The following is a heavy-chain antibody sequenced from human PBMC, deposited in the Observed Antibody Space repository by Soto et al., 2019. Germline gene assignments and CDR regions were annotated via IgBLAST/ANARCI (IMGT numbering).Heavy chain of an antibody. CDR1: GGSISSYY. D-gene: IGHD2-15*01. CDR2: IYYIGST. V-gene: IGHV4-59*01. CDR3: ARDGGRYCSGGSCYVGMDV. Sequence: SETLSLTCTVSGGSISSYYWSWIRQPPGKELEWIGYIYYIGSTNYSPSLKSRVTISVDTSKNQFSLKLTSVTAADTAVYYCARDGGRYCSGGSCYVGMDVWGQGTTVTVSS. J-gene: IGHJ6*02.